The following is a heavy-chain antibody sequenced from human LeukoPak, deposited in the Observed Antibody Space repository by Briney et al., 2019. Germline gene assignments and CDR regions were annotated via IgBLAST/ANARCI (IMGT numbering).Heavy chain of an antibody. D-gene: IGHD3-22*01. V-gene: IGHV4-34*01. J-gene: IGHJ4*02. CDR1: GGSFSGYY. Sequence: PSETLSLTCAVYGGSFSGYYWSWIRQPPGKGLEWIASIYYSGSTYFNPSLKSRVTISVDTSKNQFSLKLRSVTAADTAVYYCARHQYYFDTSGHYPDYWGQGALVTVSS. CDR3: ARHQYYFDTSGHYPDY. CDR2: IYYSGST.